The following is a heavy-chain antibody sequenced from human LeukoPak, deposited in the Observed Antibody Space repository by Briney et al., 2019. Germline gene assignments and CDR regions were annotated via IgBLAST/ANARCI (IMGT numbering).Heavy chain of an antibody. J-gene: IGHJ4*02. CDR1: GFTFSSYG. V-gene: IGHV3-30*18. CDR3: AKALAVAGLTFDY. D-gene: IGHD6-19*01. CDR2: ISYDGSNK. Sequence: GGSLRLSCAASGFTFSSYGMHWVRQAPGKGLEWGAVISYDGSNKYYADSVKGRFTISRDNSKNTLYLQMNSLRAEDTAVYYCAKALAVAGLTFDYWGQGTLVTVSS.